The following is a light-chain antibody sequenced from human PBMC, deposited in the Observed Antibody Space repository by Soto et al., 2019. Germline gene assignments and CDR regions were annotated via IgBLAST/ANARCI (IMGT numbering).Light chain of an antibody. CDR2: EVT. CDR3: NSYTNSSAVV. Sequence: QSVLTHPASVSGSPGQSITISCAGTRDDIGAYDYVSWYQQHPGNAPKLLVYEVTNRPSGVSDRFSGSKSGNTASLTISGLQAEEEADYYCNSYTNSSAVVFGGGTKVTVL. V-gene: IGLV2-14*01. J-gene: IGLJ2*01. CDR1: RDDIGAYDY.